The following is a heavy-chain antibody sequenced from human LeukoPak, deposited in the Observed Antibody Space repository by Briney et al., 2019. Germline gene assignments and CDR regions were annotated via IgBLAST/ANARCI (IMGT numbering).Heavy chain of an antibody. Sequence: ASVKVSCKASGYTFTCYGISWVRQAPGQGLEWMGWISAYNGNTNYAQKLQGRVTMTTDTSTSTAYMELRSLRSDDTAVYYCARDTMVRGGSGWFDPWGQGTLVTVSS. CDR2: ISAYNGNT. CDR1: GYTFTCYG. CDR3: ARDTMVRGGSGWFDP. V-gene: IGHV1-18*01. J-gene: IGHJ5*02. D-gene: IGHD3-10*01.